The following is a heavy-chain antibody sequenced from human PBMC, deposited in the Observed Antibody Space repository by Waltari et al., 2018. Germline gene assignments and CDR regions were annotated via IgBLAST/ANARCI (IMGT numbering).Heavy chain of an antibody. V-gene: IGHV1-8*03. Sequence: QVQLVQSGAEVKKPGASVKVSCQASGYTFTSYDINWVRQATGQGLEWMGRMSPNRGNKGSAKKFQGRLPITRNTSISTAYMERSSLGSEDTAVYYCARWGGTVVWGSGIDTPDYYYGMDVWGQGTTVTVSS. CDR3: ARWGGTVVWGSGIDTPDYYYGMDV. D-gene: IGHD3-10*01. CDR1: GYTFTSYD. CDR2: MSPNRGNK. J-gene: IGHJ6*02.